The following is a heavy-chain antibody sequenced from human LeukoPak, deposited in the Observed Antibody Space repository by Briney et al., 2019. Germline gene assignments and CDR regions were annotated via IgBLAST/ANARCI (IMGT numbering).Heavy chain of an antibody. D-gene: IGHD6-19*01. Sequence: GASVKVSCKASGYTFTGYYMHWVRQAPGQGLEWMGWINPNSGGTNYAQKFQGRVTMTRDTSISTAYMELSRLRSDDTAVYYCARFKGWGIAVAGDDAFDIWGQGTMVTVSS. J-gene: IGHJ3*02. CDR2: INPNSGGT. CDR3: ARFKGWGIAVAGDDAFDI. V-gene: IGHV1-2*02. CDR1: GYTFTGYY.